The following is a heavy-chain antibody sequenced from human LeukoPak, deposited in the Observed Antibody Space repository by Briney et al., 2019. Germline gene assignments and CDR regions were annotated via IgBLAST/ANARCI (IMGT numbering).Heavy chain of an antibody. Sequence: GGSLRLSCAASGFTFSSYSMNWVRQAPGKGLEWVSSISSSSSYIYYADSVKGRFTISRDNAKNSLYLQMNSLRAEDTAVYYCATLPHYYDSSGSDAFDIWGQGTMVTVSS. V-gene: IGHV3-21*01. CDR1: GFTFSSYS. D-gene: IGHD3-22*01. CDR3: ATLPHYYDSSGSDAFDI. CDR2: ISSSSSYI. J-gene: IGHJ3*02.